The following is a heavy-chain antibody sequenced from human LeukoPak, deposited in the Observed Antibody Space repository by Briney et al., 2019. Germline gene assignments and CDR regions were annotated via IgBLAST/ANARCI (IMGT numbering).Heavy chain of an antibody. CDR1: GYTFTDHY. V-gene: IGHV1-2*02. Sequence: ASVKVSCKASGYTFTDHYMHWVRQAPGHGLEWMGWVNPNRGVTDSAQTFQGRVTLTRDTSISTAYLEVSRLTSDDTAVYYCARRRVDGYNYYFDFWGQGTLVTVSS. D-gene: IGHD5-24*01. CDR3: ARRRVDGYNYYFDF. J-gene: IGHJ4*02. CDR2: VNPNRGVT.